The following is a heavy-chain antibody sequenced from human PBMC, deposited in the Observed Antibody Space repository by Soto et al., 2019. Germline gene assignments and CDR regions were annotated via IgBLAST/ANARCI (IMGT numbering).Heavy chain of an antibody. J-gene: IGHJ6*02. CDR2: IYSGGST. CDR3: ARAPQPTYYDFWSGYPYGMDV. D-gene: IGHD3-3*01. V-gene: IGHV3-53*01. CDR1: GFTVSSNY. Sequence: GGSLRLSCAASGFTVSSNYMSWVRQAPGKGLEWVSVIYSGGSTYYADSVKGRFTISRDNSKNTLYLQMSSLRAEDTAVYYCARAPQPTYYDFWSGYPYGMDVWGQGTAVTVSS.